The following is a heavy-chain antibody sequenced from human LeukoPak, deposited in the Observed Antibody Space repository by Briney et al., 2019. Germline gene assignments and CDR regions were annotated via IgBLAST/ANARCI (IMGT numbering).Heavy chain of an antibody. J-gene: IGHJ4*02. CDR2: IYYSGST. CDR1: VGSIISSS. CDR3: ARGMAGTSYFFDS. D-gene: IGHD6-19*01. V-gene: IGHV4-59*08. Sequence: SETLSLTCTVSVGSIISSSWSWIRQPPGKGLEWIGYIYYSGSTNYNPSLKSRVTISVDTSKNQFSLKLSSVTAADTAAYYCARGMAGTSYFFDSWGQGTLVTVSS.